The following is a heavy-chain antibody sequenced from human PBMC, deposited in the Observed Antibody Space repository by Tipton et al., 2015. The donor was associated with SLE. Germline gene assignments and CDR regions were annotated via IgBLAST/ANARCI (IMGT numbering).Heavy chain of an antibody. D-gene: IGHD3-3*01. V-gene: IGHV4-39*01. J-gene: IGHJ4*02. CDR1: GGSISSSSYY. CDR3: ARHVGGFWSGSSFDD. CDR2: INHSGST. Sequence: TLSLTCTVSGGSISSSSYYWSWIRQPPGKGLEWIGEINHSGSTNYNPSLKSRVTISVDTSKNQFSLMLSSVTAADTAVYYCARHVGGFWSGSSFDDWGQGTLVTVSS.